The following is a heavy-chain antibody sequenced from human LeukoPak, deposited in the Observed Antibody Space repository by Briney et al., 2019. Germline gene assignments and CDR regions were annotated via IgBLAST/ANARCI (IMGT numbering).Heavy chain of an antibody. D-gene: IGHD3-9*01. CDR1: AFTFSNYA. CDR3: ARSILTGYYNYNWFDP. CDR2: ISGSGGST. Sequence: GGSLRLSCAASAFTFSNYAMSWVRQAPGKGLEWVSEISGSGGSTYYADSVKGRFTISRDNAKNSLYLQMNSLRAEDTALYYCARSILTGYYNYNWFDPWGQGTLVTVSS. V-gene: IGHV3-23*01. J-gene: IGHJ5*02.